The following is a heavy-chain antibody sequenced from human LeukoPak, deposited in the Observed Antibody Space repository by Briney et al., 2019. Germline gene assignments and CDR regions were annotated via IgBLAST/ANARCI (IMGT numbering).Heavy chain of an antibody. Sequence: ASETLSLTCTVSGGSISSYYWSWIRQPPGKGLKWFGYIYYSGSTNYNPSLKSRVTISVDTSKNQFSLKLSSVTAADTAVYYCARSSDIVVVPAAPPLDYWGQGTLVTVSS. CDR3: ARSSDIVVVPAAPPLDY. D-gene: IGHD2-2*01. J-gene: IGHJ4*02. CDR2: IYYSGST. CDR1: GGSISSYY. V-gene: IGHV4-59*01.